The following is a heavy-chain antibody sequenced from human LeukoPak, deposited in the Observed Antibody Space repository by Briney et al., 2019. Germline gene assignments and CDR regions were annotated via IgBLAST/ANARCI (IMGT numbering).Heavy chain of an antibody. D-gene: IGHD4-17*01. CDR2: INPKNSGT. CDR3: ARVTVTTLFDH. CDR1: GYTFSDYY. Sequence: ASVKASCKTSGYTFSDYYIHWVRQAPGQGLEWMGWINPKNSGTKYAQKFQGWITMTTDTSTSTAYMELTSLRSNDTAVYYCARVTVTTLFDHWGPGTLVTVSS. V-gene: IGHV1-2*04. J-gene: IGHJ4*02.